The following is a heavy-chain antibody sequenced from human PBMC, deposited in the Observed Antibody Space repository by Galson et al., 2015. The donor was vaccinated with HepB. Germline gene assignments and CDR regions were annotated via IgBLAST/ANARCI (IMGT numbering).Heavy chain of an antibody. CDR3: AKDLEGSSWYSYYYYYGMDV. CDR1: GFTFSSYG. D-gene: IGHD6-13*01. J-gene: IGHJ6*02. Sequence: SLRLSCAASGFTFSSYGMHWVRQAPGKGLEWVAVISYDGSNKYYADSVKGRFTISRDNSKNTLYLQMNSLRAEDTAVYYCAKDLEGSSWYSYYYYYGMDVWGQGTTVTVSS. CDR2: ISYDGSNK. V-gene: IGHV3-30*18.